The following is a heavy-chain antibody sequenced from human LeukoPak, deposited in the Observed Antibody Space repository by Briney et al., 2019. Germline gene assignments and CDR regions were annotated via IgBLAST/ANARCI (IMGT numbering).Heavy chain of an antibody. Sequence: SVKVSCKASGGTFSSYAISWMRQAPGQGLEWMGGIIPIFGTANYAQKFQGRVTMTRNTSISTAYMELSSLKSEDTAVYYCARGSFFYGSGSYYDFDYWGQGTLVTVSS. J-gene: IGHJ4*02. D-gene: IGHD3-10*01. V-gene: IGHV1-69*05. CDR1: GGTFSSYA. CDR3: ARGSFFYGSGSYYDFDY. CDR2: IIPIFGTA.